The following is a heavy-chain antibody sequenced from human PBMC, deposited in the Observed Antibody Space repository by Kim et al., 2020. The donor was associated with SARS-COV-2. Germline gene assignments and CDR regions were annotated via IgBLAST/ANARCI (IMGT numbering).Heavy chain of an antibody. CDR3: ARELNSGGYAIKLWLMH. CDR1: GYTFSSYA. V-gene: IGHV1-3*01. D-gene: IGHD5-18*01. J-gene: IGHJ4*02. Sequence: ASVKVSCKASGYTFSSYAIHWVRQAPGQGLEWMGWINPGSGNTKYSQKLQGRVTITSDTSASTAYMELNRVRSEDTAVYYCARELNSGGYAIKLWLMHWAQGTRVTVPS. CDR2: INPGSGNT.